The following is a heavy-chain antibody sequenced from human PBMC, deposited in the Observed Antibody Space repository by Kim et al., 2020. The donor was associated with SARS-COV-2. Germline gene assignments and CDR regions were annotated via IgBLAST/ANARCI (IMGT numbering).Heavy chain of an antibody. CDR2: IYYSGGT. CDR3: AGAYSYVQANF. CDR1: GGSISDYY. Sequence: SETLSLTCTVSGGSISDYYWSWIRQPPGKGLEWIGYIYYSGGTNYNPSLKSRVTISVDTSKNQFSLKLSSVTAADTAVYYCAGAYSYVQANFWGQGTLVTVSS. D-gene: IGHD5-18*01. J-gene: IGHJ4*02. V-gene: IGHV4-59*01.